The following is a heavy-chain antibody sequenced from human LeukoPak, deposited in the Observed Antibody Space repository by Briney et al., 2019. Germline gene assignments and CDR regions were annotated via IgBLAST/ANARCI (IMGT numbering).Heavy chain of an antibody. D-gene: IGHD3-22*01. Sequence: GGSLRLSCAASGFTFSSYSMNWVRQAPGKGLEWVSSISSSSSYIYYADSVKGRFTISRGNAKNSLCLQMNSLRAEDTAVYYCARDIPYYYDSSGYSPSGAFDIWGQGTMVTVSS. V-gene: IGHV3-21*01. J-gene: IGHJ3*02. CDR3: ARDIPYYYDSSGYSPSGAFDI. CDR2: ISSSSSYI. CDR1: GFTFSSYS.